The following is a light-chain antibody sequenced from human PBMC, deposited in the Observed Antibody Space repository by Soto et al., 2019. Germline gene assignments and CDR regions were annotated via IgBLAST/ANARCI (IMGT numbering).Light chain of an antibody. CDR2: VNSDGSH. J-gene: IGLJ2*01. V-gene: IGLV4-69*01. CDR3: QTWGTGIVV. Sequence: QAVLTQSPSASASLGASVKLTCTLSSGHRTYAIAWHQQQPEKGPRFLMKVNSDGSHSKGDGIPDRFSGSSSGAERYLTISSLQSEDEADYYCQTWGTGIVVFGGGTQLTVL. CDR1: SGHRTYA.